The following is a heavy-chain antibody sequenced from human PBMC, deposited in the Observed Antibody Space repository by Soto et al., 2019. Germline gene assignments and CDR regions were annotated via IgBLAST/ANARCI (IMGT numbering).Heavy chain of an antibody. CDR1: GGSISSDSYY. D-gene: IGHD4-17*01. CDR2: IYYSGST. CDR3: ARDQWKGTTHYFDY. J-gene: IGHJ4*02. Sequence: SETLSLTCTVSGGSISSDSYYWSWIRQHPGKGLEWIGYIYYSGSTYYNPSLKSRVTISVDTSKNQFSLKLSSVTAADTAVYYCARDQWKGTTHYFDYWGQGTLVTDS. V-gene: IGHV4-31*02.